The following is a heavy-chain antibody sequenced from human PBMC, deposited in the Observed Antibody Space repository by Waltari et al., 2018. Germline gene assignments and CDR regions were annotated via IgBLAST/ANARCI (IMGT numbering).Heavy chain of an antibody. CDR3: AREVVPAATIVVNWFDP. D-gene: IGHD2-2*01. Sequence: QVQLVQSGSELKKPGASVKVSCKASGYTFTNYAINWLRQAPGKGLELMGWTNTNTGNPTYVQGVTGRFVFSLYTSVSTAYLQINSLKADDTAVYYCAREVVPAATIVVNWFDPWGQGTLVTVSS. CDR1: GYTFTNYA. CDR2: TNTNTGNP. V-gene: IGHV7-4-1*02. J-gene: IGHJ5*02.